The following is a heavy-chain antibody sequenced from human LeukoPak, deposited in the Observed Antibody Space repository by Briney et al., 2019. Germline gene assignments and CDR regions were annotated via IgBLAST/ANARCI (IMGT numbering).Heavy chain of an antibody. CDR2: IIPIFGTA. V-gene: IGHV1-69*05. J-gene: IGHJ4*02. Sequence: ASVKVSCKASGGTFSSYAISWVRQAPGQGLEWMGGIIPIFGTANYAQKFQGRVTITTDESTSTAYMELSSLRPEDTAVYYCARGRNSNFDYWGQGTLVTVSS. CDR3: ARGRNSNFDY. CDR1: GGTFSSYA. D-gene: IGHD1-14*01.